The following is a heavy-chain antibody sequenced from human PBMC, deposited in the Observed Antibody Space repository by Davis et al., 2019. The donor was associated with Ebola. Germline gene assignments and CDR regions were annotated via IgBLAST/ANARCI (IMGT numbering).Heavy chain of an antibody. CDR1: GGSIINYY. J-gene: IGHJ4*02. V-gene: IGHV4-59*01. CDR2: IYSSGGT. CDR3: ARTDRVCRGGVCYSGNDFDF. Sequence: MPSETLSLTCTVSGGSIINYYWSWIRQPPGKGLEWIGYIYSSGGTEYNPSLKSRVIMSVDTSKNQFSLKLTSVTAADTAVYYCARTDRVCRGGVCYSGNDFDFWGQGTLVTVSS. D-gene: IGHD2-21*01.